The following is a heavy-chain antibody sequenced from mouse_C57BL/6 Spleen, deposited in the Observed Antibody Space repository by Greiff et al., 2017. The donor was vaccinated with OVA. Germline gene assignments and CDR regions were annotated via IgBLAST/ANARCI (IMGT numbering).Heavy chain of an antibody. CDR1: GFSLTSYG. D-gene: IGHD3-2*02. CDR2: IWSDGST. J-gene: IGHJ4*01. CDR3: ARHGRGSSGYDYAMDY. Sequence: VHLVESGPGLVAPSQSLSITCTVSGFSLTSYGVHWVRQPPGKGLEWLVVIWSDGSTTYNSALKSRLSISKDNSKSQVFLKMNSLQTDDTAMYYCARHGRGSSGYDYAMDYWGQGTSVTVSS. V-gene: IGHV2-6-1*01.